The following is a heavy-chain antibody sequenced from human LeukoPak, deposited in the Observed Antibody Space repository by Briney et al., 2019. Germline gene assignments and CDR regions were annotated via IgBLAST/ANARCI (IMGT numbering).Heavy chain of an antibody. J-gene: IGHJ4*02. CDR2: ISSSSSYI. CDR3: AKGIAYNWNYVPFDY. CDR1: GFTFSSYS. Sequence: PGGSLRLSCAASGFTFSSYSMNWVRQAPGKGLEWVSSISSSSSYIYYADSVKGRFTISRDNAKNSLYLQMNSLRAEDTAVYYCAKGIAYNWNYVPFDYLGQGTLVTVS. V-gene: IGHV3-21*01. D-gene: IGHD1-7*01.